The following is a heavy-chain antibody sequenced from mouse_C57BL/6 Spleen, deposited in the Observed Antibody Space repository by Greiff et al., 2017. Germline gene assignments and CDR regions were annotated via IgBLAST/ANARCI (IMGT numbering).Heavy chain of an antibody. V-gene: IGHV6-6*01. D-gene: IGHD2-10*01. CDR1: GFTFSDAW. CDR3: TRAYYGNYRWYFDV. CDR2: IRNKANNHAT. J-gene: IGHJ1*03. Sequence: EVQLQESGGGLVQPGGSMKLSCAASGFTFSDAWMDWVRQSPEKGLEWVAEIRNKANNHATYYAESVKGRFTISRDESKSSVYLQMNSLRAEDTGIYYCTRAYYGNYRWYFDVWGTGTTGTVSS.